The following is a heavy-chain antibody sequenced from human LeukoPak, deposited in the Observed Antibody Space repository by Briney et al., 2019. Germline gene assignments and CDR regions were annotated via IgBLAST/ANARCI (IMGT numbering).Heavy chain of an antibody. CDR1: GFTFSSYS. CDR3: ARLAGAVVGTSDFDY. J-gene: IGHJ4*02. CDR2: INSGGDNT. D-gene: IGHD6-19*01. V-gene: IGHV3-48*01. Sequence: GGSLRLSCVASGFTFSSYSMNWVRPAPGKGLEWVSYINSGGDNTYYADSVKGRFTISRDKAKSSLYLQMNSLRAEDTAVYYCARLAGAVVGTSDFDYWGQGTLVTVSS.